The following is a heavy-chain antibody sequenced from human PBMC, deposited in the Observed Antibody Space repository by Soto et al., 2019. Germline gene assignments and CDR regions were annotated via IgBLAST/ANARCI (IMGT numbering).Heavy chain of an antibody. CDR3: ARGSGYYYWDDY. J-gene: IGHJ4*02. D-gene: IGHD3-22*01. V-gene: IGHV1-3*05. CDR2: INAGNGNT. CDR1: GYTFTSYA. Sequence: QVQLVQSGAEEKKPGASVKVSCKASGYTFTSYAMHWVRQAPGQRLERMGWINAGNGNTKYSQKFQGRVTITRDTSASTAYRELSSLRSEDTAVYYCARGSGYYYWDDYWGQGTLVTVSS.